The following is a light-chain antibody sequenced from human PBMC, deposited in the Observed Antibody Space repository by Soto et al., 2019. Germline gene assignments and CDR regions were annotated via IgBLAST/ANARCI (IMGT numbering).Light chain of an antibody. Sequence: EVVLTQSPGTLSLSPGERATLSCRASQHVGSTYLAWYRQKPGQAPRLLIYGASRRATGIPDRFSGRGSGTDFTLTIGRLVPEDFAVYYCQQYGSSPRITFGQGTRLEIK. V-gene: IGKV3-20*01. CDR1: QHVGSTY. J-gene: IGKJ5*01. CDR2: GAS. CDR3: QQYGSSPRIT.